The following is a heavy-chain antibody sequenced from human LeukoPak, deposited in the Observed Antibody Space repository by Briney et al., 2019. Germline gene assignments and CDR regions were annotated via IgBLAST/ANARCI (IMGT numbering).Heavy chain of an antibody. Sequence: GGSLRLSCAASGFSFSTYWMYWVRQAPGKGLVWVSRIISDGSSTIYADSVKGRFTISRDNAKNTLYLQMNSLRAEDTAVYYCARGYCSGGSCYYDYWGQGTLVTVSS. CDR1: GFSFSTYW. D-gene: IGHD2-15*01. V-gene: IGHV3-74*01. J-gene: IGHJ4*02. CDR2: IISDGSST. CDR3: ARGYCSGGSCYYDY.